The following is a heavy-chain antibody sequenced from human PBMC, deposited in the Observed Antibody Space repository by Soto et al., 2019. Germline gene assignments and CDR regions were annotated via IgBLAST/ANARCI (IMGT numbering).Heavy chain of an antibody. Sequence: ASVKVSYKASAYTFTIYAIHWVRQAAGQRLEWMGWINAGNGNTKYSQQFQGRVTITRDTSASTAYMELSSLRSEDMAVSCCARDGSDWLVGLNYWGEETLVTVSS. CDR1: AYTFTIYA. D-gene: IGHD3-9*01. CDR2: INAGNGNT. J-gene: IGHJ4*02. V-gene: IGHV1-3*01. CDR3: ARDGSDWLVGLNY.